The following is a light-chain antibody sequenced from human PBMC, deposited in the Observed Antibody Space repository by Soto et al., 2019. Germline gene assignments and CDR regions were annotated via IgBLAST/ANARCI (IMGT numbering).Light chain of an antibody. J-gene: IGKJ4*01. Sequence: DIQMTQSPVSLSASVGDRVTITCRASQTISRNLNWYQQKPGKAPKLLIFAASMLQSGVPLRFSVSGSGTDFTLTISSLQPDDGATYYCQQSYDTTLTFGGGTKVEIK. V-gene: IGKV1-39*01. CDR1: QTISRN. CDR2: AAS. CDR3: QQSYDTTLT.